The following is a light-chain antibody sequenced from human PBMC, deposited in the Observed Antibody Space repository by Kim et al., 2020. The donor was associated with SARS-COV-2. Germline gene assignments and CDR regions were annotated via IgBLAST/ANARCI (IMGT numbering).Light chain of an antibody. CDR2: EAS. Sequence: LSPGERATPSFRASQSISNNYLAWYQQKPGQAPRLLIFEASRRATGIPDRFSGSESGTDFTLTINRLEPEDFAVYYCQQYGSTPRTFGQGTKLEI. V-gene: IGKV3-20*01. CDR1: QSISNNY. J-gene: IGKJ2*01. CDR3: QQYGSTPRT.